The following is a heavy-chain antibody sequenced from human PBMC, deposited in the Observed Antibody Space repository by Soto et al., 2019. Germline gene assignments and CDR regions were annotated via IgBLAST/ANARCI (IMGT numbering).Heavy chain of an antibody. CDR3: AGQTFTIAAASYGRSNWFDP. CDR1: GGSITSRSHF. V-gene: IGHV4-39*01. CDR2: IYFTGNT. D-gene: IGHD6-25*01. Sequence: SETLSLICSAPGGSITSRSHFWGWFRQPPGKELGWIGTIYFTGNTYYTPSLKSRPTTSIDTSKNEFSLRLNSVTAADTAVYYCAGQTFTIAAASYGRSNWFDPWGPGTLVTVSS. J-gene: IGHJ5*02.